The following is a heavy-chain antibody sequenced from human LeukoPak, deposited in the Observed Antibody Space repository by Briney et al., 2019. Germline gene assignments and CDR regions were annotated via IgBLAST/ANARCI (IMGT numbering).Heavy chain of an antibody. CDR2: IYTSGST. CDR3: ARDPGTVDILDAFDI. Sequence: KASETLSLTCTVSGGSISSYYWSWIRQPAGKGLEWIGRIYTSGSTNYNPSLKSRVTMSVDTSKNQFSLKLSSVTAADTAVYYCARDPGTVDILDAFDIWGQGTMVTVSS. J-gene: IGHJ3*02. V-gene: IGHV4-4*07. D-gene: IGHD5-12*01. CDR1: GGSISSYY.